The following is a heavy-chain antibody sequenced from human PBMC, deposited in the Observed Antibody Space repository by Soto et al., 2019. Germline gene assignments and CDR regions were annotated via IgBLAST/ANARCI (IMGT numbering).Heavy chain of an antibody. CDR2: ISAYNGNT. V-gene: IGHV1-18*01. Sequence: ASVKVSCKASGYTFTSYGISWVRQAPGQGLEWMGWISAYNGNTNYAQKLQGRVTMTTDTSTSTAYMELRSLRSDDTAVYYCARAKAVAGTTLYYFDYWGQGTLVTVSS. CDR1: GYTFTSYG. J-gene: IGHJ4*02. D-gene: IGHD6-19*01. CDR3: ARAKAVAGTTLYYFDY.